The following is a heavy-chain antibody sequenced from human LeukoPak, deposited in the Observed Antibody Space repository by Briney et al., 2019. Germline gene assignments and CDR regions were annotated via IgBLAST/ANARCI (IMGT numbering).Heavy chain of an antibody. CDR2: IYWHDDN. V-gene: IGHV2-5*01. CDR3: AHRRGYNWFDP. Sequence: ASGPTLVNPTQTLTLTCSFSGFSLSTSGMGLAWIRQPPGKALEWLALIYWHDDNLYSPSLKSRLTIAKDTSKNQVVLTMTNMDPVDTATYYCAHRRGYNWFDPWGQGTLVTVSS. CDR1: GFSLSTSGMG. J-gene: IGHJ5*02.